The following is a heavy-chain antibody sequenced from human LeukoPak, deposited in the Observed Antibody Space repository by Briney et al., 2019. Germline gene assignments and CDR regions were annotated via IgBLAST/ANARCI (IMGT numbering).Heavy chain of an antibody. CDR3: ARDRMRDGYNFYY. CDR2: IYYSGST. D-gene: IGHD5-24*01. J-gene: IGHJ4*02. Sequence: SETLSLTCTVSGGSISSGDYYWSWIRQPPGKGLEWIGYIYYSGSTYYNPSLKSRVTISVDTSKNQFSLKLSSVTAADTAVYYCARDRMRDGYNFYYWGQGTLVTVSS. CDR1: GGSISSGDYY. V-gene: IGHV4-30-4*01.